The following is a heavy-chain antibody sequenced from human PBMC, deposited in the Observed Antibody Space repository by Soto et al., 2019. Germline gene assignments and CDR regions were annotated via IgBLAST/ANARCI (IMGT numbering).Heavy chain of an antibody. Sequence: QVQLQESGPGLVKPSQTLSLTCSVSGGSISTGVWYWSWVREHPGKGLEWIGDIYYRGTTSYNPSLGSRVTISRDTSKNQVSLKVNSVTAADTAVYYCARVSACGTRWFDSWGQGIRVTVSS. CDR3: ARVSACGTRWFDS. CDR1: GGSISTGVWY. V-gene: IGHV4-31*03. J-gene: IGHJ5*01. D-gene: IGHD6-13*01. CDR2: IYYRGTT.